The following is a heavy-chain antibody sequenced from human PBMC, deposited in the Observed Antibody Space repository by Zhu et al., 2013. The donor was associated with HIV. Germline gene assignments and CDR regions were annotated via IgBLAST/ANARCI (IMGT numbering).Heavy chain of an antibody. D-gene: IGHD4-17*01. CDR3: ARDPSTRYYTDV. V-gene: IGHV1-46*01. CDR1: GYSFTNYY. CDR2: INPSGGST. J-gene: IGHJ6*03. Sequence: QVQLVQSGAEVKKPGASVKVSCKPSGYSFTNYYIHWVRQAPGQGLEWMGIINPSGGSTSYAQKFQGRVTMTRDTSTSTVYMELRSLTSDDTAVYYCARDPSTRYYTDVWGKGTTVIVSS.